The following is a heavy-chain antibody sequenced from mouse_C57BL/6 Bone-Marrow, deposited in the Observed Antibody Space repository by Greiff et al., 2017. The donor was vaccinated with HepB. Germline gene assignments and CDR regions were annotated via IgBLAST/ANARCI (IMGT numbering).Heavy chain of an antibody. CDR2: INYDGSST. J-gene: IGHJ1*03. Sequence: EVQLVESEGGLVQPGSSMKLSCTASGFTFSDYYMAWVRQVPEKGLEWVANINYDGSSTYYLDSLKSRFIISRDNAKNILYLQLSSLKSEDTATYYCAIKADWYFDVWGTGTTGTVSS. V-gene: IGHV5-16*01. CDR1: GFTFSDYY. CDR3: AIKADWYFDV.